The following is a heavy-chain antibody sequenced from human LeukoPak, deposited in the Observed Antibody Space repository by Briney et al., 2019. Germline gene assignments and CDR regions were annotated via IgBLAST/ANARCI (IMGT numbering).Heavy chain of an antibody. V-gene: IGHV5-51*01. CDR3: ARRAYDYWYFDL. Sequence: GESLKISCQASGYTFAKYWIGWVRQMPGKGLEWMGIIYPGDSDTRYSPSFQGQVTISADKSIDTAYLQWSSLKASDTAMYYCARRAYDYWYFDLWGPGTLVSVSS. J-gene: IGHJ2*01. CDR1: GYTFAKYW. CDR2: IYPGDSDT. D-gene: IGHD3-3*01.